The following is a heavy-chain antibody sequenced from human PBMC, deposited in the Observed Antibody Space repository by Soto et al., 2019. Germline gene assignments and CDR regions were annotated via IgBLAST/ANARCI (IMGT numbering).Heavy chain of an antibody. CDR2: IYQSGSA. CDR3: AGGWGGSLFVF. CDR1: GGSISSSNW. D-gene: IGHD2-15*01. V-gene: IGHV4-4*02. Sequence: QVQLQESGPGLVKPSGTLSLTCAVSGGSISSSNWWSWVRQPPGKGLEWIGEIYQSGSANYNPTLNCXXTXTXXRSKNQFSRTLRAVTAALTAVCAHAGGWGGSLFVFWCRGTL. J-gene: IGHJ4*02.